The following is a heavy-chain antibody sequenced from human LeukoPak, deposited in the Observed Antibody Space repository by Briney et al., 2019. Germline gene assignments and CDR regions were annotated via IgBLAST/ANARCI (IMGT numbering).Heavy chain of an antibody. D-gene: IGHD3-10*01. Sequence: GGSLRLSCAASGFTFSSYGMHWVRQAPGKGLEWVAVISYDGSNKYYADSVKGRFTISRDNSKNTLYLQMNSLRAEDTAVYYCAKGDYYGSGYDAFDIWGQGTMVTVSS. J-gene: IGHJ3*02. CDR1: GFTFSSYG. CDR3: AKGDYYGSGYDAFDI. CDR2: ISYDGSNK. V-gene: IGHV3-30*18.